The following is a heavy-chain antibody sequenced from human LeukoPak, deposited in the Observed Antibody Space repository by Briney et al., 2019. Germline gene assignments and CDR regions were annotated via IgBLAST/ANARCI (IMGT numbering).Heavy chain of an antibody. J-gene: IGHJ4*02. CDR2: ISPSGGST. D-gene: IGHD3-16*01. CDR3: ATLGDGCSDIDY. Sequence: GASVNVSCKASVYSHYMHWVRQAPGQGLEGMGIISPSGGSTDYARKLRGRITMTRDTSTSTVYMDLSSLTSEDTAMYFCATLGDGCSDIDYWGEGTLVTVSS. V-gene: IGHV1-46*04. CDR1: VYSHY.